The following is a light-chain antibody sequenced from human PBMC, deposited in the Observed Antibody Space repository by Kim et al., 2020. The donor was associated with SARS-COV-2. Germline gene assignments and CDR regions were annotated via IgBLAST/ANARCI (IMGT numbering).Light chain of an antibody. CDR2: WAS. V-gene: IGKV4-1*01. CDR1: QDILYSSNNKNS. J-gene: IGKJ1*01. Sequence: ATINCKSSQDILYSSNNKNSLAWYQLKTGQPPKLLISWASTRESGVPDRFSGSGSGTDFTLTISSLQAEDVAVYYCQQYISGPRTFGQGTKVDIK. CDR3: QQYISGPRT.